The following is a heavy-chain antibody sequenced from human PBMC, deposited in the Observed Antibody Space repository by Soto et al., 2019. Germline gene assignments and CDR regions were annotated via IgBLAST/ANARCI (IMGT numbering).Heavy chain of an antibody. J-gene: IGHJ5*02. CDR1: GFTFSRFA. D-gene: IGHD3-22*01. CDR2: ISDSGGST. CDR3: AKPISGYYALSDL. V-gene: IGHV3-23*01. Sequence: PGGSLRLSCAASGFTFSRFAMSWVRQAPGKGLEWVSVISDSGGSTYYADSVRGRFTISRDNSKSTLFLQMNSLRGDDTAIYYCAKPISGYYALSDLWGQGTQVT.